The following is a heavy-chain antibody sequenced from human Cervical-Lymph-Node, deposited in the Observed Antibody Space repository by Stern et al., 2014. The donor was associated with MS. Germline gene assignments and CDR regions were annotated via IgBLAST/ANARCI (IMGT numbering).Heavy chain of an antibody. Sequence: VQLVQSGPGLVKPSETLSLTCTVSGDSIRSYYWSWIRQPAGKGLEWIGRIYNVGKTNYNPSLQSRVTMSIDMSKSQFSLNLTSVTAADTAVYYCGRLAAPGGGGRGTRVIVS. D-gene: IGHD3-16*01. CDR3: GRLAAPGG. CDR1: GDSIRSYY. J-gene: IGHJ2*01. CDR2: IYNVGKT. V-gene: IGHV4-4*07.